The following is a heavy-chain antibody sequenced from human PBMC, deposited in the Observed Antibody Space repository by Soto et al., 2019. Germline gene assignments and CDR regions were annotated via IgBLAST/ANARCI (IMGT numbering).Heavy chain of an antibody. J-gene: IGHJ5*02. D-gene: IGHD6-13*01. CDR2: SIPILGIA. CDR1: GGTFSSYT. V-gene: IGHV1-69*08. Sequence: QVQLVQSGAEVKKPGSSVKVSCKASGGTFSSYTISWVRQAPGQGLEWLGRSIPILGIANSAQKFKGRGTMTAEKSTSTAYMELNSMISEDSAVYYCARDPPRAAAGTAWFDPWGQGTLVTVSS. CDR3: ARDPPRAAAGTAWFDP.